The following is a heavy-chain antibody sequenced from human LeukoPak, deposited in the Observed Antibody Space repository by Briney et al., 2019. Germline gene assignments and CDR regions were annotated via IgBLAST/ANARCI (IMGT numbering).Heavy chain of an antibody. Sequence: GESLKISCKGSGYSFTSYWIGWVRQMPGKGLEWMGIIYPGDSDTRYSPSFQGQVTISADKSISTAYLQWSSLKASDTAMYYCARHEDLGYCSGGSCSDNFDAFDIWGQGTMVTVSS. V-gene: IGHV5-51*01. CDR2: IYPGDSDT. CDR1: GYSFTSYW. D-gene: IGHD2-15*01. CDR3: ARHEDLGYCSGGSCSDNFDAFDI. J-gene: IGHJ3*02.